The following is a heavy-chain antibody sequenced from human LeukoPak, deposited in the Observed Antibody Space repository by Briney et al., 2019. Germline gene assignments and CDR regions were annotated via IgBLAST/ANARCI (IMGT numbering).Heavy chain of an antibody. D-gene: IGHD6-13*01. J-gene: IGHJ4*02. CDR1: GYTFTGYY. CDR3: ARESGQQLSYYFDY. Sequence: ASVKVSCKASGYTFTGYYMHWVRQAPGQGLEWMGWINPNSGGTKYAQNFQGRVTMTRDTSTSTVYMELSSLRSEDTAVYYCARESGQQLSYYFDYWGQGTLVTVSS. V-gene: IGHV1-2*02. CDR2: INPNSGGT.